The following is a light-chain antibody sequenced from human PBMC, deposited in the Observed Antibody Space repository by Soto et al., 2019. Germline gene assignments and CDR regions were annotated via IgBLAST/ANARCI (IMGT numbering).Light chain of an antibody. V-gene: IGKV1-27*01. CDR1: QDISNN. J-gene: IGKJ4*01. CDR3: QKHNSALL. Sequence: DIQMTQSPSSLSASVGNRVIITCRASQDISNNLAWYQQKPGKVPKLLIYGASTLKSGVPSRFSGSGSGTDFTLTISSLQPEDVATYYFQKHNSALLFGGGTKVEIK. CDR2: GAS.